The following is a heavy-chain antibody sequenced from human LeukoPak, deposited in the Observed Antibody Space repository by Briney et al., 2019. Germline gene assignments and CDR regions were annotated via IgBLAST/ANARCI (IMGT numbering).Heavy chain of an antibody. J-gene: IGHJ5*02. Sequence: SETLSLTCTVSGGSISSSSYYWGWIRQPPGKGLEWIGSIYYSGSTYYNPSLKSRVTISVDTSKNQFSLKLSSVTAADTAVYYRARVGLLPDLYNWFDPWGQGTLVTVSS. CDR2: IYYSGST. CDR1: GGSISSSSYY. D-gene: IGHD2-21*01. V-gene: IGHV4-39*01. CDR3: ARVGLLPDLYNWFDP.